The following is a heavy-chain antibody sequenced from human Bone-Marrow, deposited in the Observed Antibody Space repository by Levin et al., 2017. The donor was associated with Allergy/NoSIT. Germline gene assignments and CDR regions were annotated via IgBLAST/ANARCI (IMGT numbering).Heavy chain of an antibody. Sequence: KASETLSLTCTVVDVSMTSHSWAWIRQPVGKGLEWIGRIYNSGITNYNPSLLSRVTMSLDTSKNQFSLRLTSMTAADTGMYFCARVQSLRPESGWYVWFDVWGQGMLVTVSS. CDR3: ARVQSLRPESGWYVWFDV. CDR2: IYNSGIT. D-gene: IGHD6-19*01. CDR1: DVSMTSHS. V-gene: IGHV4-4*07. J-gene: IGHJ5*02.